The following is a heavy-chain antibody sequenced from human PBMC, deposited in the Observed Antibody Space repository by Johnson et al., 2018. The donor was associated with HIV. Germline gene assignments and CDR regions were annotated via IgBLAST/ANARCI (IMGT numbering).Heavy chain of an antibody. D-gene: IGHD3-16*01. CDR1: AFTFSNYG. CDR3: ARGGKRVMAAFDI. CDR2: ISYDGNNK. Sequence: QVQLVESGGGVVQPGRSLRLSCTASAFTFSNYGMHWVRQAPGKGLEWVALISYDGNNKYYADSVKGRFTISRDNSKNTLYLQMNSLRAEDTAVYYCARGGKRVMAAFDIWGQGTMVTVSS. J-gene: IGHJ3*02. V-gene: IGHV3-30*03.